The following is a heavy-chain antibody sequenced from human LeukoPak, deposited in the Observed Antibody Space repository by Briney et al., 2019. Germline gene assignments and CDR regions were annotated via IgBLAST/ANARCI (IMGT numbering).Heavy chain of an antibody. V-gene: IGHV3-64*01. CDR2: ISSNGGST. CDR3: AREGDQLDAFDI. CDR1: GFTFSSYA. D-gene: IGHD1-1*01. Sequence: GGSLRLSCAASGFTFSSYAMHWVRQAPGKGLEYVSAISSNGGSTYYANSVKGRFTISRDNSKNTLYLQMGSLRAEDTAVYYCAREGDQLDAFDIWGQGTMVTVSS. J-gene: IGHJ3*02.